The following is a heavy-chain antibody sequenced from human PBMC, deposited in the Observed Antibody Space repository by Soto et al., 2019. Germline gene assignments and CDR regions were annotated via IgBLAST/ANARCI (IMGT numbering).Heavy chain of an antibody. J-gene: IGHJ5*02. CDR3: AIHIRQQLVFLTPEINCFDP. D-gene: IGHD6-13*01. Sequence: TSETLSLTCTVSCGSISSSSDYWGLIRQPPGKALEWIGSIYYSGSTYYNPSLKSRVTISVDTSKNQLSLKLISVTAADTAVYYCAIHIRQQLVFLTPEINCFDPWGQGTLVTVSS. V-gene: IGHV4-39*01. CDR2: IYYSGST. CDR1: CGSISSSSDY.